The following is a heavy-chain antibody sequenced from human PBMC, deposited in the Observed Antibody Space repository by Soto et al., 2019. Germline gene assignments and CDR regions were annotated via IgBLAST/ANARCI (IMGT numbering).Heavy chain of an antibody. V-gene: IGHV1-69*13. CDR1: GGTFSSYA. CDR2: IIPIFGTA. CDR3: ARWGDILTGYYSSSGGAWFDP. J-gene: IGHJ5*02. D-gene: IGHD3-9*01. Sequence: SVKVSCKASGGTFSSYAISWVRQAPGQGLEWMGGIIPIFGTANYAQKFQGRVTITADESTSTAYMELSSLRSEDTAVYYCARWGDILTGYYSSSGGAWFDPWGQGTLVTVSS.